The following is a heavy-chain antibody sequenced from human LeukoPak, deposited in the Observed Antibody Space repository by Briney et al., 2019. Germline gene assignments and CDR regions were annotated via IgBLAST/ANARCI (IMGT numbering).Heavy chain of an antibody. CDR1: GGSMKSYY. D-gene: IGHD5-24*01. J-gene: IGHJ3*02. Sequence: SETLSLTCTVSGGSMKSYYWNWIRQPPGKGLEWIGYIYYSGSTNYNPSLKSRVTTSVDTSKNQFSLKLTSVPAADTAIYYCARVGGMLTINNEAFDIWGQGTVVTVS. CDR2: IYYSGST. V-gene: IGHV4-59*01. CDR3: ARVGGMLTINNEAFDI.